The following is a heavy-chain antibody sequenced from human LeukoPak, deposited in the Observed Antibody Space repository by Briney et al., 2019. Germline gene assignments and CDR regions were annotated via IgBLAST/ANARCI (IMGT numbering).Heavy chain of an antibody. D-gene: IGHD6-19*01. CDR2: IIPIFGTA. Sequence: SVKVSCKASGGTFSSYAISRVRQAPGQGLEWMGGIIPIFGTANYAQKFQGRVTITTDESTSTAYMELSSLRSEDTAVYYCARIRGRKYSSGWTNFDYWGQGTLVTVSS. CDR1: GGTFSSYA. CDR3: ARIRGRKYSSGWTNFDY. V-gene: IGHV1-69*05. J-gene: IGHJ4*02.